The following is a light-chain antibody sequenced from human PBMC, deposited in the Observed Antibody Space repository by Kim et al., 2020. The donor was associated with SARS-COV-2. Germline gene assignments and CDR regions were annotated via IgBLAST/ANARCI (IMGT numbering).Light chain of an antibody. J-gene: IGKJ5*01. CDR3: QQYGSTPVT. Sequence: EIVLTQSPATLSLSPGERATLSCGASQSVSSSYLAWYQQKPGLAPRLLIYDASSRATGIPDRFSGSGSGPDFTLTISRLEPEVFAVYYCQQYGSTPVTFGQGTRLEIK. V-gene: IGKV3D-20*01. CDR2: DAS. CDR1: QSVSSSY.